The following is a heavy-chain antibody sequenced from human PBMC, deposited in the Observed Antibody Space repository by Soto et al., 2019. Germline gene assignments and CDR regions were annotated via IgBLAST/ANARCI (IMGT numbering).Heavy chain of an antibody. V-gene: IGHV1-69*13. CDR1: GGTFSSYA. CDR3: AREQPTDTAMVYYYYYGMDV. D-gene: IGHD5-18*01. Sequence: GASVKVSCKTSGGTFSSYAISWVRQAPGQGLEWMGGIIPIFGTANYAQKFQGRVTITADESTSTAYMELSSLRSEDTAVYYCAREQPTDTAMVYYYYYGMDVWGQGTTVTVSS. J-gene: IGHJ6*02. CDR2: IIPIFGTA.